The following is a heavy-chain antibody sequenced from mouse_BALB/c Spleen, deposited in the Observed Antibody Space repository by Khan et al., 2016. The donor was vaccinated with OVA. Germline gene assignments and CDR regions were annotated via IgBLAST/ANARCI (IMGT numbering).Heavy chain of an antibody. CDR2: IYPGSGYT. D-gene: IGHD3-2*02. CDR1: GYTFTDFL. Sequence: VQQSGPELVKPGASVKMSCKASGYTFTDFLISWVKQRTGQGLEWIGEIYPGSGYTYYNEKFKGKATLTSDKSSNTAYMQLSSLTSADSAVYFCTRAGYGGFAYWGQGTLVTVSA. CDR3: TRAGYGGFAY. J-gene: IGHJ3*01. V-gene: IGHV1-81*01.